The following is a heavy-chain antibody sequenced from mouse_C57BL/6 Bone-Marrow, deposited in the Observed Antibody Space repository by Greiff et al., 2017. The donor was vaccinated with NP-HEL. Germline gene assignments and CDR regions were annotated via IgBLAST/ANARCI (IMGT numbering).Heavy chain of an antibody. Sequence: EVKLMESGGGLVKPGGSLKLSCAASGFTFSSYAMSWVRQTPEKRLEWVATISDGGSYTYYPDNVKGRFTISRDNAKNNLYLQMSHLKSEDTAMYYCARFNHGIFAYWGEGTLVTVSA. J-gene: IGHJ3*01. V-gene: IGHV5-4*03. CDR3: ARFNHGIFAY. CDR2: ISDGGSYT. CDR1: GFTFSSYA.